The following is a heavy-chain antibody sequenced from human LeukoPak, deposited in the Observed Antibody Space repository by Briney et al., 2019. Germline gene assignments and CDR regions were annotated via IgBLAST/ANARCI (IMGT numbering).Heavy chain of an antibody. D-gene: IGHD1-26*01. Sequence: GGSLRLSCAASGFIVSGDFMSWVRQAPGKGLEWVSVIYSDGSTYYADSVKGRFTISRDNPKNTLDLQMTGLRAEDTAVYYCARERGRGRDSPWFDYWGQGTLVTVSS. CDR1: GFIVSGDF. CDR3: ARERGRGRDSPWFDY. CDR2: IYSDGST. J-gene: IGHJ4*02. V-gene: IGHV3-53*01.